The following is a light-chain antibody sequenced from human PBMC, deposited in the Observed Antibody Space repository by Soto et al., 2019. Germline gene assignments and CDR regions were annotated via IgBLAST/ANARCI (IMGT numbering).Light chain of an antibody. V-gene: IGKV3-11*01. Sequence: VLTQSPDTLSLSPGETATLSCRASQSVSSYLAWYQQKPGQAPRLLIYDASNRATGIPARFSGSGSGTDSTLTISSLEPEDFAVYYCQQRSNWPPSITFGQGTRLEIK. J-gene: IGKJ5*01. CDR1: QSVSSY. CDR2: DAS. CDR3: QQRSNWPPSIT.